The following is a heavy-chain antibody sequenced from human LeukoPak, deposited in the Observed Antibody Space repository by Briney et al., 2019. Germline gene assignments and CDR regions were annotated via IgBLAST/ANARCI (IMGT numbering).Heavy chain of an antibody. CDR2: IYYSGST. V-gene: IGHV4-59*08. CDR1: GGSISSYY. J-gene: IGHJ4*02. D-gene: IGHD4-17*01. CDR3: ASSSYGDYSGSPFDY. Sequence: PSETLSLTCTVSGGSISSYYWSWIRQPPGKGLEWIGYIYYSGSTNYNPSLKSRVTISEDTSKNQFSLKLSSVTAADTAVYYCASSSYGDYSGSPFDYWGQGTLVTVSS.